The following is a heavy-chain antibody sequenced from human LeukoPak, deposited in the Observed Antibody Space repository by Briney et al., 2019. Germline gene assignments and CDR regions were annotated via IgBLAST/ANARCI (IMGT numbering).Heavy chain of an antibody. Sequence: SETLSLTCTVSGGSISSYYWSWIRQPPGKGLEWIGYIYYSGSTSYNPSLKSRVTISVDTSKNQFSLKLSSVTAADTAVYYCASASGYSYGSFGWFDPWGQGTLVTVSS. CDR3: ASASGYSYGSFGWFDP. V-gene: IGHV4-59*01. CDR2: IYYSGST. J-gene: IGHJ5*02. D-gene: IGHD5-18*01. CDR1: GGSISSYY.